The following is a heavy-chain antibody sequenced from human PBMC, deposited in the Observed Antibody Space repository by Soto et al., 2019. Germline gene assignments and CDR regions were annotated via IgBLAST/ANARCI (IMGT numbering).Heavy chain of an antibody. D-gene: IGHD5-18*01. CDR2: INHSGST. J-gene: IGHJ4*02. CDR1: GGSFSGYY. V-gene: IGHV4-34*01. CDR3: ARQPYSYGSSGSDY. Sequence: SETLSLTCAVYGGSFSGYYWSWIRQPPGKGLEWIGEINHSGSTNYNPSLKSRVTISVDTSKNQFSLKLSSVTAADTAVYYCARQPYSYGSSGSDYWGQGTLVTVSS.